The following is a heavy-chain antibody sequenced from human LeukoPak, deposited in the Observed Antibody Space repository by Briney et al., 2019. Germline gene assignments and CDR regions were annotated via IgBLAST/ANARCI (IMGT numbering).Heavy chain of an antibody. CDR1: GFTFSSYA. CDR2: ISGSGGST. Sequence: GGSLRLSCAASGFTFSSYAMSWVRQAPGKGLEWVSAISGSGGSTYYADSVKGRFTISRDNSKNTLYLQMNSLRAEDTAVYYCAKDHYCSSTSCQDSFDYWGQGTLVTVSS. D-gene: IGHD2-2*01. J-gene: IGHJ4*02. CDR3: AKDHYCSSTSCQDSFDY. V-gene: IGHV3-23*01.